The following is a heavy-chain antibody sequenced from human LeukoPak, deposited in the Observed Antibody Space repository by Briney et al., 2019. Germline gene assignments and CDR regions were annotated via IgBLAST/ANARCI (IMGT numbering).Heavy chain of an antibody. D-gene: IGHD3-10*01. V-gene: IGHV4-61*02. CDR2: IYTSGST. J-gene: IGHJ4*02. CDR1: GGSISSGSYD. CDR3: ARESLYYYGSGSYRIYDY. Sequence: SQTLSLTCTVSGGSISSGSYDWSWIRQPAGKGLEWIGRIYTSGSTNYNPSLKSRVTISVDTSKNQFSLKLSSVTAADTAVYYCARESLYYYGSGSYRIYDYWGQGTLVTVSS.